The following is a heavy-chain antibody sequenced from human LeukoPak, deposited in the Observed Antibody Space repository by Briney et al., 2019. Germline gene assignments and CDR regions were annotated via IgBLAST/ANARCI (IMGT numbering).Heavy chain of an antibody. D-gene: IGHD6-19*01. CDR2: ISYDGSNK. CDR1: GFTFSSYG. V-gene: IGHV3-30*18. Sequence: GGSLRLSCAASGFTFSSYGMHWVRQAPGKGLEWVAVISYDGSNKYYADSVKGRFTISRDNSKNTLYLQMNSLRAEDTAIYYCAKDIGSSGWYDTSDYWGQGTLVTVSS. CDR3: AKDIGSSGWYDTSDY. J-gene: IGHJ4*02.